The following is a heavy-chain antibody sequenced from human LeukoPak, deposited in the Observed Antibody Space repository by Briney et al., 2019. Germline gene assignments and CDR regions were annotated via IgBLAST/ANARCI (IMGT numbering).Heavy chain of an antibody. V-gene: IGHV1-2*02. Sequence: ASVKVSCKASGNTFTGYYMHWVRQAPGQGLEWMGWINPNSGGTNYAQKFQGRVTMTRDTSISTAYMELSRLRSDDTAVYYCARDPPYYYDSSGYYYGFDYWGQGTLVTVSS. CDR1: GNTFTGYY. D-gene: IGHD3-22*01. J-gene: IGHJ4*02. CDR3: ARDPPYYYDSSGYYYGFDY. CDR2: INPNSGGT.